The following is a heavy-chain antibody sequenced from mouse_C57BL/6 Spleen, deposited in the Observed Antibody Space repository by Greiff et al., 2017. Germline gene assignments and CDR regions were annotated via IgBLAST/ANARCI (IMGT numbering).Heavy chain of an antibody. V-gene: IGHV14-3*01. Sequence: VQLQQSVAELVRPGASVKLSCTASGFNIKNTYMNWVKQRPEQGLEWIGRIDPANGNTKYAPKCQGKATITAYTSSNTAYLQLSSLTSEDTAIYYCARFYYYGSSPDYWGQGTTLTVSS. D-gene: IGHD1-1*01. CDR3: ARFYYYGSSPDY. J-gene: IGHJ2*01. CDR2: IDPANGNT. CDR1: GFNIKNTY.